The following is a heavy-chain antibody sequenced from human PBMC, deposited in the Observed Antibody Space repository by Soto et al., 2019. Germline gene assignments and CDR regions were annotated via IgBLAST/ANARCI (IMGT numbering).Heavy chain of an antibody. Sequence: GGSLRLSCAASGFTFDDYTMHWVRQAPGKGLEWVSLISWDGGSTYYADSVTGRFTISRDNSKNSLYLQMNSLRTEDTALYYCAKGLAAMVRGVIPEYFQHWGQGTLVTVSS. V-gene: IGHV3-43*01. CDR1: GFTFDDYT. CDR2: ISWDGGST. D-gene: IGHD3-10*01. CDR3: AKGLAAMVRGVIPEYFQH. J-gene: IGHJ1*01.